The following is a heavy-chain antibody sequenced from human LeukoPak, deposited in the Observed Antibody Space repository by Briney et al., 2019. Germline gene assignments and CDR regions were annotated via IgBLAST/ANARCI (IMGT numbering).Heavy chain of an antibody. CDR3: ARGRPGSGWSFDY. CDR1: GYTFTTYY. Sequence: GASLKVSCKTSGYTFTTYYMHWVRQAPGQGLEWMGIINPSGGTTNYAQKFQGRVTMTRDTSTTTLYMELSSLRSEDTAVYYCARGRPGSGWSFDYWGQGTLVTVSS. V-gene: IGHV1-46*01. J-gene: IGHJ4*02. D-gene: IGHD6-19*01. CDR2: INPSGGTT.